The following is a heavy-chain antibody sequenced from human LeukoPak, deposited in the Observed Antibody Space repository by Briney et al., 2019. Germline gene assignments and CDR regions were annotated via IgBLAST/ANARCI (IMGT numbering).Heavy chain of an antibody. D-gene: IGHD3-10*01. Sequence: SVKVSRKASGYTFTSYGISWVRQAPGQGLEWMGWISAYNGNTNYAQKLQGRVTMTTDTSTSTAYMELSSLRSEDTAVYYCARVNSSGYYYYGMDVWGQGTTVTVSS. CDR1: GYTFTSYG. V-gene: IGHV1-18*01. CDR2: ISAYNGNT. CDR3: ARVNSSGYYYYGMDV. J-gene: IGHJ6*02.